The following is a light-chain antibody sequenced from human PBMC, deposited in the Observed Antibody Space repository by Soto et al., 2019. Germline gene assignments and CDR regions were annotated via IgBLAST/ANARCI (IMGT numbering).Light chain of an antibody. J-gene: IGLJ3*02. CDR2: EVS. Sequence: QSALTQPASVSGSPGQSITISCTGTSSDVGGYIYVSWYQQYPGKAPKLMIYEVSNRPSGVSNRFSGSKSGNTASLTISGLQSEDEADYYCSSYTSSNTLVFGGGTQLTVL. CDR3: SSYTSSNTLV. CDR1: SSDVGGYIY. V-gene: IGLV2-14*01.